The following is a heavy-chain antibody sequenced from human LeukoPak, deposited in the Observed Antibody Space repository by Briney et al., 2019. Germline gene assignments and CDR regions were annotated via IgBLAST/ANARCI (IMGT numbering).Heavy chain of an antibody. Sequence: GGSLRLSCAASGFTFSRYAMHWVRQAPGKGLEWVASIRYDGTDKYYQDSVKGRFTISRDNSKSTLYLQMNSLRADDAAVYYCASYYASGLFDCGGEGTLVTVSS. J-gene: IGHJ4*02. CDR1: GFTFSRYA. CDR3: ASYYASGLFDC. CDR2: IRYDGTDK. V-gene: IGHV3-30*02. D-gene: IGHD3-10*01.